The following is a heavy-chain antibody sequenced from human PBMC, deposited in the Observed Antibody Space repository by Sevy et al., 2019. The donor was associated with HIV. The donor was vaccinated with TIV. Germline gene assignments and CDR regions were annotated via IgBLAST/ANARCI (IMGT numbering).Heavy chain of an antibody. CDR3: AGGSWGGIDY. Sequence: GGSLRLSCAASGFTFSTYEMNWVRQAPGKGLEWVSYISSSGSTIYYADSVKGRFTISRDNAKNSLYLQMNSLRAEDTAVYYCAGGSWGGIDYWGQGTLVTVSS. D-gene: IGHD1-26*01. V-gene: IGHV3-48*03. CDR2: ISSSGSTI. CDR1: GFTFSTYE. J-gene: IGHJ4*02.